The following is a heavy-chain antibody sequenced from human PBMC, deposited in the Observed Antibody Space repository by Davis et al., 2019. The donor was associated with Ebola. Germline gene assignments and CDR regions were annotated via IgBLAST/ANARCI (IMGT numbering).Heavy chain of an antibody. D-gene: IGHD3-22*01. V-gene: IGHV1-69*10. CDR2: IIPILGIA. CDR3: ARVGNYTTYNWFDP. CDR1: GGAFSNYA. Sequence: SVTVSCKTSGGAFSNYAISWVRQAPGQGLEWMGGIIPILGIANYAQKFQGRVTITADESTSTAYMELSSLRSEDTAVYYCARVGNYTTYNWFDPWGQGTLVTVSS. J-gene: IGHJ5*02.